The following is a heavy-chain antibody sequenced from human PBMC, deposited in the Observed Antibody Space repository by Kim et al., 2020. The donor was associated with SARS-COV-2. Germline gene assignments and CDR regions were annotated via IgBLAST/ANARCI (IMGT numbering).Heavy chain of an antibody. J-gene: IGHJ4*02. CDR2: ISYDGSNK. D-gene: IGHD6-19*01. CDR3: ASGEKGYSSGWVDY. V-gene: IGHV3-33*05. CDR1: GFTFSSYG. Sequence: GGSLRLSCAASGFTFSSYGMHWVRQAPGKGLEWVAVISYDGSNKYYADSVKGRFTISRDNSKNTLYLQMNSLRAEDTAVYYCASGEKGYSSGWVDYWGQG.